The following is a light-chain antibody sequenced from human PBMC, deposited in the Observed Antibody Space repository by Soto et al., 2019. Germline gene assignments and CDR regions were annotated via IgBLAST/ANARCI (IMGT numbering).Light chain of an antibody. Sequence: QSALTQPPSASGTPGQRVTITYSGSSSNIGANTVNWYQQLPGTAPKLLISNNDQRPSGVPDRFSGSKSGTSASLAISGLQSEDEADYYCATWDDSRNKVFGTGTKVTVL. CDR1: SSNIGANT. CDR3: ATWDDSRNKV. CDR2: NND. J-gene: IGLJ1*01. V-gene: IGLV1-44*01.